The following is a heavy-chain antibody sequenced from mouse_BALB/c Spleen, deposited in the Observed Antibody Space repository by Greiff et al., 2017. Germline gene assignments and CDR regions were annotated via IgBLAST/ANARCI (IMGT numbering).Heavy chain of an antibody. CDR1: GYSITSDYA. Sequence: EVQLVESGPGLVKPSQSLSLTCTVTGYSITSDYAWNWIRQFPGNKLEWMGYISYSGSTSYNPSLKSGIYITRDTSKNQFFLQLNSVTTEDTATNYGARSEAYYGNYRYYAMDYWGQGTS. CDR3: ARSEAYYGNYRYYAMDY. D-gene: IGHD2-10*01. J-gene: IGHJ4*01. CDR2: ISYSGST. V-gene: IGHV3-2*02.